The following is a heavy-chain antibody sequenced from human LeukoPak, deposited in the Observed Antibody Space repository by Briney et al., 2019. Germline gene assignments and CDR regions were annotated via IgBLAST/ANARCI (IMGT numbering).Heavy chain of an antibody. V-gene: IGHV4-59*01. D-gene: IGHD1-26*01. Sequence: SETLSLTCTVSGGSISSYYWSWIRQPPGKGLEWTGYIYYSGSTNYNPSLKSRVTISVDTSKNQFSLKLSSVTAADTAVYYCAREPPGELIDYWGQGTLVTVSS. J-gene: IGHJ4*02. CDR3: AREPPGELIDY. CDR1: GGSISSYY. CDR2: IYYSGST.